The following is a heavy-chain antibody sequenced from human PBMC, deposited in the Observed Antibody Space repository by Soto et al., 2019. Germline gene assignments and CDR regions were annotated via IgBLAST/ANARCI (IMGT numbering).Heavy chain of an antibody. J-gene: IGHJ4*02. CDR1: GLTFSSYA. D-gene: IGHD2-21*01. Sequence: QVQLVEAGGGVVQPGRSLRLSCAASGLTFSSYAMYWVRQAPGKGLDWVAGITYDGSGTSDADSVRGRFTISRDNSSNTLSLQMNGLRAEDTAVYYCARIYSHETSAPYYWGQGTLVTVSS. CDR3: ARIYSHETSAPYY. CDR2: ITYDGSGT. V-gene: IGHV3-30*03.